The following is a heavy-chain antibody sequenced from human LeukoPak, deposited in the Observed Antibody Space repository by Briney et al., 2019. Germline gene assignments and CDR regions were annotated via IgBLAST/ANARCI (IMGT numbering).Heavy chain of an antibody. Sequence: PGGSLRLSCAASGFTFTHYGMDWVRQAPGKGLEWVSGIRANGETTYYADSVKGRFTISRDNSKNTLYLQMNSLRAEDTAVYYCARRSGIAVAGAFDYWGQGTLVTVSS. J-gene: IGHJ4*02. CDR1: GFTFTHYG. V-gene: IGHV3-23*01. CDR3: ARRSGIAVAGAFDY. CDR2: IRANGETT. D-gene: IGHD6-19*01.